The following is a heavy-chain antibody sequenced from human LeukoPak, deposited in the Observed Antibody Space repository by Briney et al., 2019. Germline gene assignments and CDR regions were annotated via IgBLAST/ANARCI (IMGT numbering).Heavy chain of an antibody. J-gene: IGHJ4*02. CDR1: GFTFSSYW. CDR2: ISGSGGST. CDR3: ARDRVVRGRWLDPSY. D-gene: IGHD5-24*01. Sequence: GGSLRLSCAASGFTFSSYWMSWVRQAPGKGLEWVSAISGSGGSTYYADSVKGRFTISRDNSKNTLYLQMNSLRAEDTAVYYCARDRVVRGRWLDPSYWGQGTLVTVSS. V-gene: IGHV3-23*01.